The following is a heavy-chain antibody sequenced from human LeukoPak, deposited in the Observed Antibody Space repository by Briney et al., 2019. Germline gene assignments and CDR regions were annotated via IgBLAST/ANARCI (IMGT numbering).Heavy chain of an antibody. Sequence: GGSLRLSCAASGFTFSSYWMSWVRQAPGKGLEWVSSIDSTSTYIFYADSLKGRVTISRDNAKNSLILHMNSLRAEDTAVYYCVAAAGYYFDYWGQGTLVTVSS. CDR2: IDSTSTYI. D-gene: IGHD6-13*01. CDR1: GFTFSSYW. J-gene: IGHJ4*02. CDR3: VAAAGYYFDY. V-gene: IGHV3-21*01.